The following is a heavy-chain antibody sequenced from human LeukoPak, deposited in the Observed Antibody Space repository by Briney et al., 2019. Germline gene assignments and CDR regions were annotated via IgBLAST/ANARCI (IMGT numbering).Heavy chain of an antibody. CDR2: IDPSGGSR. Sequence: ASVMVSCKASGYTFTSYYIHWMRQAPGQGLEWMGVIDPSGGSRSFAQKFQGRVTMTRDTSTSTVYMEPSSLRSEDTAVYYCANDDTAIGPFDYWGQGTLVTVSS. CDR1: GYTFTSYY. J-gene: IGHJ4*02. D-gene: IGHD5-18*01. CDR3: ANDDTAIGPFDY. V-gene: IGHV1-46*01.